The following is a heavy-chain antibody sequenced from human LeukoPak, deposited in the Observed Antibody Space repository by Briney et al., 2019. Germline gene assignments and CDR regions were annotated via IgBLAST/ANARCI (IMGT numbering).Heavy chain of an antibody. Sequence: PSETLSLTCAVYGGSFSGYYWSWIRQPPGKGLEWIGEINHSGSTNYNPSLKSRVTISVDTSKNQFSLKLSSVTAADTAVYYCARDITPYNLDYWGQGTLVTVSS. CDR1: GGSFSGYY. CDR3: ARDITPYNLDY. D-gene: IGHD1-1*01. J-gene: IGHJ4*02. CDR2: INHSGST. V-gene: IGHV4-34*01.